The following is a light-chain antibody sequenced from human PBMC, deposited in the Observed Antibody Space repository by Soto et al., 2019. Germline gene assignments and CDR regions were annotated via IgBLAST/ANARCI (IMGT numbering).Light chain of an antibody. CDR3: QQYNSYSGT. CDR2: DAS. J-gene: IGKJ2*02. CDR1: QSISSW. V-gene: IGKV1-5*01. Sequence: DIQMTQSPSTLSASVGDRVTLTCRASQSISSWLAWYQQKPGKAPKLLIYDASSLASGVPARFSGSGSGTEFTLTISSLQPDDFATYYCQQYNSYSGTFGQGTKLEIK.